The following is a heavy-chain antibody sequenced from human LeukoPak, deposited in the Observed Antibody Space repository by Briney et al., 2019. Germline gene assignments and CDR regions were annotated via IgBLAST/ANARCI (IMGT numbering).Heavy chain of an antibody. CDR2: INTNTGKA. Sequence: ASVKVSCKASGNTFTRYAMNWVRQAPGQGLEWMGWINTNTGKASYAQGFTGRFVFSLDTSVSTTFLQISSLKAEDAAVYYCARELKVGAFDLWGQGTMATVSS. J-gene: IGHJ3*01. D-gene: IGHD3-22*01. CDR3: ARELKVGAFDL. V-gene: IGHV7-4-1*02. CDR1: GNTFTRYA.